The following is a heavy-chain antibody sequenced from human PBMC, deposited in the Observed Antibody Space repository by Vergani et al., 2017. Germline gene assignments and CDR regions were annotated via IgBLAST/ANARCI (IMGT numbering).Heavy chain of an antibody. CDR2: IYYSGSS. V-gene: IGHV4-34*11. CDR3: ARLRDVIGGRHYYYYGYMDV. CDR1: GGSFSSYY. J-gene: IGHJ6*03. D-gene: IGHD1-26*01. Sequence: QVQLQQWGAGLLKPSETLSLTCAVYGGSFSSYYRSWIRQPPGKGLEWIGYIYYSGSSNYNPSLKSRVTISVDTSKNQFSLKLSSGAAADTAVYYCARLRDVIGGRHYYYYGYMDVWGKGTTVTVSS.